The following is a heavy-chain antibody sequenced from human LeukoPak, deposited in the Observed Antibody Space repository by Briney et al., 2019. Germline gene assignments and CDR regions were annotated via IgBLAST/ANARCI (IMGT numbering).Heavy chain of an antibody. CDR2: IRSKANSYAT. CDR1: GFTFSGSA. V-gene: IGHV3-73*01. J-gene: IGHJ4*02. CDR3: TTNPRSGTSTTYYFDY. D-gene: IGHD2-2*01. Sequence: PGGSLRLSCAASGFTFSGSAMHWVRQASGKGLEWVGRIRSKANSYATAYAASVKGRFTISRDDSKNTAYLQMNSLKTEDTAVYYCTTNPRSGTSTTYYFDYWGQGTLVTVSS.